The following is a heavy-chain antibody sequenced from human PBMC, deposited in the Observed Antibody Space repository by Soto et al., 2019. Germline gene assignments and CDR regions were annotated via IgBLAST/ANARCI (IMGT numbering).Heavy chain of an antibody. J-gene: IGHJ5*02. V-gene: IGHV1-69*13. Sequence: ASVKVSCKASGGTFSSYAISWVRQAPGQGLEWMGGIIPIFGTANYAQKFQGRVTITADESTSTAYMELNSVTAADTAVYYCARGTPEITMVRGIMISFDPWGQGTLVTVSS. D-gene: IGHD3-10*01. CDR1: GGTFSSYA. CDR2: IIPIFGTA. CDR3: ARGTPEITMVRGIMISFDP.